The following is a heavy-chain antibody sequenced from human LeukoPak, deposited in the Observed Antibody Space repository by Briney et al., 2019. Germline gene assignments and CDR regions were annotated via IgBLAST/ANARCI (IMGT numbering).Heavy chain of an antibody. V-gene: IGHV4-34*01. Sequence: NPSETLPLTCAVYGESFSGYYWSCVPHPPGKGVECGGEINHSGSTNYNPTLKSRVTISVDTSKYQFSLKMSSVTAADTAVYYCARGRSRLTMVVTQRREYFDYWDQGTLVTVSS. CDR3: ARGRSRLTMVVTQRREYFDY. CDR2: INHSGST. D-gene: IGHD4-23*01. CDR1: GESFSGYY. J-gene: IGHJ4*02.